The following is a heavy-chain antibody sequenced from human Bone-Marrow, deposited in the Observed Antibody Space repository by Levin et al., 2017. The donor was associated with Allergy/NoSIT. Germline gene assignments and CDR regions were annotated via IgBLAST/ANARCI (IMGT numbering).Heavy chain of an antibody. V-gene: IGHV3-15*01. CDR2: IKSKTDGGTT. CDR1: GFTFSHAW. Sequence: PGESLKISCAASGFTFSHAWMSWVRQAPGKGLEWVGRIKSKTDGGTTDYAAPVKGRFTISRDDSKNTLYLQMNSLKTEDTAVYYCVTHFGGDYDYYGMDVWGQGTTVTVSS. CDR3: VTHFGGDYDYYGMDV. J-gene: IGHJ6*02. D-gene: IGHD3-3*01.